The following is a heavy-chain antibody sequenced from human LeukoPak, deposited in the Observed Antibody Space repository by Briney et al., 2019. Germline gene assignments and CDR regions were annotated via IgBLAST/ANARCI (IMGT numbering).Heavy chain of an antibody. V-gene: IGHV1-18*01. CDR2: ISAYNGNT. D-gene: IGHD3-22*01. J-gene: IGHJ1*01. CDR3: ARDLWYYDSSGYYYSHSEYFQH. Sequence: ASVKVSCKASGYTFTSYGISWVRQAPGQGLERMGWISAYNGNTNYAQKLQGRVTMTTDTSTGTAYMELRSLRSDDTAVYYCARDLWYYDSSGYYYSHSEYFQHWGQGTLVTVSS. CDR1: GYTFTSYG.